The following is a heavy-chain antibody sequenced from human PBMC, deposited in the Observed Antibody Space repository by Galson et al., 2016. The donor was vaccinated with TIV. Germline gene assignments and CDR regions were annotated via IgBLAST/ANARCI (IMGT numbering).Heavy chain of an antibody. V-gene: IGHV1-69-2*01. CDR3: TTVRLRGSGGMDV. D-gene: IGHD2-8*01. CDR1: GYTFTDYY. J-gene: IGHJ6*02. Sequence: VKVSCKVFGYTFTDYYLYWMQQAPGKGFEWMGHVDPEDGKTNYAAKFQGRVTMTADTSTDTAYMELSGLRSEDTAIYFCTTVRLRGSGGMDVWGQGTTVIVSS. CDR2: VDPEDGKT.